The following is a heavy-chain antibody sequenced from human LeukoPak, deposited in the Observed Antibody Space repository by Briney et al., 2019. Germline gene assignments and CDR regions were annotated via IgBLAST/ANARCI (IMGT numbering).Heavy chain of an antibody. CDR3: AKETYDSSGYAGDY. D-gene: IGHD3-22*01. CDR1: GFTFSSYW. CDR2: ISGSGGST. Sequence: PGGSLRLSCEASGFTFSSYWMSWVRQAPGKGLEWVSAISGSGGSTYYADSVKGRFTISRDNSKNTLYLQMNSLRAEDTAVYYCAKETYDSSGYAGDYWGQGTLVTVSS. J-gene: IGHJ4*02. V-gene: IGHV3-23*01.